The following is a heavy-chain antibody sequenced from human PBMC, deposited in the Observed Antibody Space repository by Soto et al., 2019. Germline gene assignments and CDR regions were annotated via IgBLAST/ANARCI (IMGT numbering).Heavy chain of an antibody. Sequence: ASVTVSCKASGSTFPSYGSIWVRQATGQGLEWMGWISAYNGNTNYAQKLQGRVTMTTDTSTSTAYMELRSLRSDDTAVYYCARGDCSSTSCYAWSMRYYHYGMDVWGQGTTVTVSS. D-gene: IGHD2-2*01. V-gene: IGHV1-18*01. CDR3: ARGDCSSTSCYAWSMRYYHYGMDV. CDR1: GSTFPSYG. J-gene: IGHJ6*02. CDR2: ISAYNGNT.